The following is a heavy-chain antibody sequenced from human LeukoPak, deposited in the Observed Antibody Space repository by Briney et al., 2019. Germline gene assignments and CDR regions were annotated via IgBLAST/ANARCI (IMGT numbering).Heavy chain of an antibody. D-gene: IGHD6-19*01. CDR3: ARGVSSGWYTENWFDP. Sequence: ASVKVSCKASGYTFTSYYMHWVRQAPGQGLEWMGIINPSGGSTSYAQKFQGRVTMTRDMSTSTVYMELSSLRSEDTAVYYCARGVSSGWYTENWFDPWGQGTLVTVCS. CDR2: INPSGGST. CDR1: GYTFTSYY. V-gene: IGHV1-46*01. J-gene: IGHJ5*02.